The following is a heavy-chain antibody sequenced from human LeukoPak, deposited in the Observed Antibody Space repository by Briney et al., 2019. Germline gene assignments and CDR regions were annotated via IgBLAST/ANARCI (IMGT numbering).Heavy chain of an antibody. V-gene: IGHV4-61*02. CDR1: GGSISSGSYY. CDR2: IYTSGST. D-gene: IGHD3-22*01. J-gene: IGHJ4*02. Sequence: SETLSLTCTASGGSISSGSYYWSWIRQPAGKGLEWIGRIYTSGSTNYNPSLKSRVTISVDTSKNQFSLKLSSVTAADTAVYYCARYPTYDSSGRHYWGQGTLVTVSS. CDR3: ARYPTYDSSGRHY.